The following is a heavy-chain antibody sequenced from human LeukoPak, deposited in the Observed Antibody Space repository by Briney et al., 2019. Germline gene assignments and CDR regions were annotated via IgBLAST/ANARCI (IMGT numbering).Heavy chain of an antibody. V-gene: IGHV4-31*03. CDR3: ARRGYRDHDAFDI. Sequence: SETLSLTCTVSGGSISSGGYYWSWIRQHPGKGLEWIGYIYYSGSTYYNPSLKSRVTISVDTSKNQFSLELSSVTAADTAVYYCARRGYRDHDAFDIWGQGTMVTVSS. D-gene: IGHD5-18*01. J-gene: IGHJ3*02. CDR1: GGSISSGGYY. CDR2: IYYSGST.